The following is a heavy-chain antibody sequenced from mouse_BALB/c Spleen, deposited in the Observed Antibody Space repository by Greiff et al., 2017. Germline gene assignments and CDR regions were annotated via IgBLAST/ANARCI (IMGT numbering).Heavy chain of an antibody. Sequence: EVKLQESGAELVKPGASVKLSCTASGFNIKDTYMHWVKQRPEQGLEWIGRIDPANGNTKYDPKFQGKATITADTSSNTAYLQLSSLTSEDTAVYYCDIYYGYVGYAMDYWGQGTSVTVSS. CDR1: GFNIKDTY. J-gene: IGHJ4*01. D-gene: IGHD1-2*01. CDR3: DIYYGYVGYAMDY. CDR2: IDPANGNT. V-gene: IGHV14-3*02.